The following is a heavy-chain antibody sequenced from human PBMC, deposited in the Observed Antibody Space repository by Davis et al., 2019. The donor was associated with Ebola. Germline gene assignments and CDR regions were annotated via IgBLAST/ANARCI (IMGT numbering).Heavy chain of an antibody. CDR1: GYTFTSYG. D-gene: IGHD2-15*01. CDR3: ARVPKPSPYCSGGSCYSYYYGMDV. J-gene: IGHJ6*02. CDR2: ISAYNGNT. V-gene: IGHV1-18*01. Sequence: ASVKVSCKASGYTFTSYGISWVRQAPGQGLEWMGWISAYNGNTNYAQKFQGRVTMTRDTSTSTVYMELSSLRSEDTAVYYCARVPKPSPYCSGGSCYSYYYGMDVWGQGTTVTVSS.